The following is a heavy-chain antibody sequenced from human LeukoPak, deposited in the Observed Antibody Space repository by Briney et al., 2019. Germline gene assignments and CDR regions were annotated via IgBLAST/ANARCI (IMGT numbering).Heavy chain of an antibody. V-gene: IGHV1-46*01. D-gene: IGHD3-3*01. CDR1: GYTFISYY. CDR3: ASHSIFGVVTSTYYFDY. CDR2: INPSGGST. Sequence: ASVKASCKASGYTFISYYMHWVRQAPGQGLEWMGIINPSGGSTSYAQKFQGRVTMTRDTSISTAYMELSRLRSDDTAVYYCASHSIFGVVTSTYYFDYWGQGTLVTVSS. J-gene: IGHJ4*02.